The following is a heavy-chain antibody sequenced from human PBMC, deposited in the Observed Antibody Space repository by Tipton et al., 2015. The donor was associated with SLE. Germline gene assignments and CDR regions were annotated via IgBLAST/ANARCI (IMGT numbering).Heavy chain of an antibody. Sequence: QVQLVQSGGELKRPGASVRVSCKASGYIFTDYYMHWVRQAPGQGLEWMGWTNPNTGGSIYAQKFQGRVTMTTDTSVNTVYMELTNLRSDDTAVFYCAREERTGWVLWGQGTRVTVSS. CDR1: GYIFTDYY. V-gene: IGHV1-2*02. J-gene: IGHJ3*01. CDR2: TNPNTGGS. CDR3: AREERTGWVL. D-gene: IGHD1-1*01.